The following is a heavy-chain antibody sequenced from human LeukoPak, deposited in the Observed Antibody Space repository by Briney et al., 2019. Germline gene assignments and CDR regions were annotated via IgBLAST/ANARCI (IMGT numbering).Heavy chain of an antibody. J-gene: IGHJ6*02. CDR2: INHSGST. CDR1: GGSFSGYY. Sequence: SETLSLTCAVYGGSFSGYYWSWIRQPPGKGLEWIGEINHSGSTNYNPSLKSRVTISVDTSKNQFSLKLSSVTVADTAVYYCARAGAGLLRYYYGMDVWGQGTTVTVSS. CDR3: ARAGAGLLRYYYGMDV. V-gene: IGHV4-34*01. D-gene: IGHD2-15*01.